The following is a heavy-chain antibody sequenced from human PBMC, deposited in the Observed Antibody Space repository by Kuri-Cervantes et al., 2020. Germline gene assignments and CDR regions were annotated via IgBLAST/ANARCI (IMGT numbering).Heavy chain of an antibody. V-gene: IGHV4-38-2*02. D-gene: IGHD4-17*01. J-gene: IGHJ4*02. CDR3: ARVTVTTIASFDY. Sequence: GSLRLSCTVSGYSISSGYYWGWIRQPPGKGLEWIGSIYHSGSTYYNPSLKSRVTISVDTPKNQFSLKLSSVTAADTAVYYCARVTVTTIASFDYWGQGTLVTVSS. CDR1: GYSISSGYY. CDR2: IYHSGST.